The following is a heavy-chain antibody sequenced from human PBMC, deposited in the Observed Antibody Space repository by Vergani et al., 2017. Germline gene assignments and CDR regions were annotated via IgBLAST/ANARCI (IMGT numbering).Heavy chain of an antibody. D-gene: IGHD3-10*01. CDR2: IYHSGTT. V-gene: IGHV4-38-2*01. Sequence: QVQLQESGPGLVKPSETLSLTCDVSGYSISNGYYWGWIRQPPGKGLEWIGIIYHSGTTYYNPSLKSRVTISLDTSKNQVSLKLNSVTAADTAVDYCARSVALWFGETKDGGWFDPWGQGIPVTVSS. CDR3: ARSVALWFGETKDGGWFDP. CDR1: GYSISNGYY. J-gene: IGHJ5*02.